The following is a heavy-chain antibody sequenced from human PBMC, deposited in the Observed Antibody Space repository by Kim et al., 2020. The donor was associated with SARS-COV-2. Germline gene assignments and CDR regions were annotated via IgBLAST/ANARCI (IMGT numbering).Heavy chain of an antibody. CDR1: GFTFSNYD. V-gene: IGHV3-21*01. Sequence: GGSLRLSCAASGFTFSNYDMNWIRQAPGKGLEWVSSISSTSRFIYYAASMKDRFTISRDNAKGSLYLQMDSLRVEDTAVYYCARGLGQIRGGNFDYWGQGTPVTVSS. J-gene: IGHJ4*02. CDR2: ISSTSRFI. CDR3: ARGLGQIRGGNFDY.